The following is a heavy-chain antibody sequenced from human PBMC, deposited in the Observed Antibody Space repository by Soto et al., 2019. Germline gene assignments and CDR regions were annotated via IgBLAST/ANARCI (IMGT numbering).Heavy chain of an antibody. Sequence: GGSLRLSCAASGFTFSSYAMHWVRQAPGKGLEWVAVISYDGSKKYYADSVKGRFTISRDNSKNTLYLQMNSLRAEDTAVYYCARQKDLWEPFDYWGQGTLVTVSS. V-gene: IGHV3-30-3*01. CDR3: ARQKDLWEPFDY. CDR1: GFTFSSYA. D-gene: IGHD1-26*01. CDR2: ISYDGSKK. J-gene: IGHJ4*02.